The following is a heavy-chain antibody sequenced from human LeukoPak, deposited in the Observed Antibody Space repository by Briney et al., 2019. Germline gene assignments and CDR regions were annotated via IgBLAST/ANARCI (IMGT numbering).Heavy chain of an antibody. CDR3: ARVDYSDAFDS. D-gene: IGHD3-10*01. J-gene: IGHJ3*02. Sequence: PGRTLRLSCAASGFTLSRYWMSWVRQAPGKGLEWVANIKQDGSEKYYVDSVKGRFPIYRDNAKISLYLQMNSLRAEDTSVYYCARVDYSDAFDSWGQGTMVTVSS. CDR1: GFTLSRYW. CDR2: IKQDGSEK. V-gene: IGHV3-7*01.